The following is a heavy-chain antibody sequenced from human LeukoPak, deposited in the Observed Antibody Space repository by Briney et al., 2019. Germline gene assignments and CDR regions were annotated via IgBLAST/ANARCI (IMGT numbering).Heavy chain of an antibody. J-gene: IGHJ4*02. CDR3: ARSYDSSGYLE. Sequence: GRSLRLSCAACGFTFSSYDMHWGRQAPGKGLEWVAVIWYDGSNKYYADSVKGRFTISRDNSKNTLYLQMNSLRAEDTAVYYCARSYDSSGYLEWGQGTLVTVSS. CDR2: IWYDGSNK. D-gene: IGHD3-22*01. V-gene: IGHV3-33*01. CDR1: GFTFSSYD.